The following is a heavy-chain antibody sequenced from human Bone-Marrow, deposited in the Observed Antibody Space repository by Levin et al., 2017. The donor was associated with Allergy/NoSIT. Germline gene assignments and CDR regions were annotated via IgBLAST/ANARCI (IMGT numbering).Heavy chain of an antibody. D-gene: IGHD3-16*01. V-gene: IGHV4-4*07. CDR3: ARDDIVWGGGRNWFDP. CDR1: GDSMNTYF. J-gene: IGHJ5*02. CDR2: VSVTGST. Sequence: SETLSLTCSVSGDSMNTYFWTWIRQPAGKGLEWIGRVSVTGSTDYNPSLKSRVTISVDTSKNQFSLKLSSLTAADTAVYYFARDDIVWGGGRNWFDPWGQGTQVIVSS.